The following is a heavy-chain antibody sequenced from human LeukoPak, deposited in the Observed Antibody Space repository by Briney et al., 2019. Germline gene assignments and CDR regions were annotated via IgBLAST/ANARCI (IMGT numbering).Heavy chain of an antibody. J-gene: IGHJ4*02. D-gene: IGHD5-18*01. CDR2: IYYSGSI. V-gene: IGHV4-59*08. CDR3: ARSRGYSYGTTFLDY. Sequence: PSETLSLTCTVSGGSISSYYWSWIRQPPGKGLEWIGYIYYSGSINYNPSLKSRVTISVDTSKNQFSLKLSSVTAADTAVYYCARSRGYSYGTTFLDYWGQGTLVTVSS. CDR1: GGSISSYY.